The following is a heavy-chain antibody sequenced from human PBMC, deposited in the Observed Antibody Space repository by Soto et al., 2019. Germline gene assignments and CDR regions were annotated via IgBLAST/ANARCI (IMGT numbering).Heavy chain of an antibody. CDR1: GGTFDNYA. J-gene: IGHJ6*02. D-gene: IGHD2-15*01. V-gene: IGHV1-69*13. CDR2: IIPMFETV. Sequence: SVKVSCTASGGTFDNYAVSWVRQAPGQGLEWMGGIIPMFETVNYAQRFQGRLTIAADESTSTAYMELTSLTSADTAIYFCARGLRTGNYGMDVGVQGSTVTVSS. CDR3: ARGLRTGNYGMDV.